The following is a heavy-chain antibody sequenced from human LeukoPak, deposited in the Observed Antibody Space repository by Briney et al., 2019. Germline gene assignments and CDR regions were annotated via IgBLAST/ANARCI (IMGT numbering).Heavy chain of an antibody. J-gene: IGHJ4*02. CDR3: ARNRGDPSYFDY. V-gene: IGHV3-23*01. D-gene: IGHD4-17*01. Sequence: GGSLRLSCAASGFTFRNYGMSWVRQAPGKGLEWVSVVSDSGTSAYYADSVKGRFTISRNNPKNSLYLQMSSLRAEDTAVYYCARNRGDPSYFDYWGQGTLVTVSS. CDR2: VSDSGTSA. CDR1: GFTFRNYG.